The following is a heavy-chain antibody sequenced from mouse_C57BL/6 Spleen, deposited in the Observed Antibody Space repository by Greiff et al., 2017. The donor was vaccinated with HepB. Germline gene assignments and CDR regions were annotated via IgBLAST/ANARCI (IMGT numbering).Heavy chain of an antibody. CDR3: ARHPDYYGSSYGYFDV. CDR2: ISNGGGST. V-gene: IGHV5-12*01. CDR1: GFTFSDYY. D-gene: IGHD1-1*01. J-gene: IGHJ1*03. Sequence: DVMLVESGGGLVQPGGSLKLSCAASGFTFSDYYMYWVRQTPEKRLEWVAYISNGGGSTYYPDTVKGRFTISRDNAKNTLYLQMSRLKSEDTAMYYCARHPDYYGSSYGYFDVWGTGTTVTVSS.